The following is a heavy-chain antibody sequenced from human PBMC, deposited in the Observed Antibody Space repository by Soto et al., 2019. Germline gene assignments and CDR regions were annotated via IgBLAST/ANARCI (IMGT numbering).Heavy chain of an antibody. D-gene: IGHD3-10*01. V-gene: IGHV4-39*01. Sequence: PSETLSLTCTVSGGSITSSSYYWGWIRQPPGKGLEWIGSIYYSGSIYYNPSLKSRVTISVDTSKNQFSLKLNSVTAADTAVYYCARVGYGSGNYYYVNIYAYWGQGTLVTVSS. CDR3: ARVGYGSGNYYYVNIYAY. CDR2: IYYSGSI. J-gene: IGHJ4*02. CDR1: GGSITSSSYY.